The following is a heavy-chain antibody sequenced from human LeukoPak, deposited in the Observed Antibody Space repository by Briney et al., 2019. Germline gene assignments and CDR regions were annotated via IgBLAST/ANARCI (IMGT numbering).Heavy chain of an antibody. V-gene: IGHV3-30*04. CDR1: GFTFSSYA. CDR2: ISYDGSNK. D-gene: IGHD4-17*01. J-gene: IGHJ4*02. Sequence: GGSLRLSCAASGFTFSSYAMHWVRQAPGKGLEWVAVISYDGSNKYYADSVKGRFTISRDNSKNTLYLQMNSLRAEDTAVHYCARDSVTTSFYFDYWGQGTLVTVSS. CDR3: ARDSVTTSFYFDY.